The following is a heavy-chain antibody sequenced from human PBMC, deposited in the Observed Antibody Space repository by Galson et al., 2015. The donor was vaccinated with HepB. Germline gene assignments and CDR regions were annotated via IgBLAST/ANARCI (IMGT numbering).Heavy chain of an antibody. Sequence: SVKVSCKASGYTFTSYAMHWVRQAPGQRLEWMGWINAGNGNTKYSQKSQGRVTITRDTSASTAYMELSSLRSGDTAVYYCARDRTSRDGYNLWGQGTLVTVSS. CDR3: ARDRTSRDGYNL. CDR2: INAGNGNT. V-gene: IGHV1-3*01. CDR1: GYTFTSYA. D-gene: IGHD5-24*01. J-gene: IGHJ4*02.